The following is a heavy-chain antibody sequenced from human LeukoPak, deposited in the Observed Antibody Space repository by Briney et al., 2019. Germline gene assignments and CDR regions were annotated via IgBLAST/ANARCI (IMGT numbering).Heavy chain of an antibody. D-gene: IGHD3-10*01. CDR1: GFTFRNYV. J-gene: IGHJ4*02. CDR2: TSSDLNVK. V-gene: IGHV3-30-3*01. Sequence: GGSLRLSCAASGFTFRNYVIHWVRRAPGKGLEWVAVTSSDLNVKLYADSVKGRFTISRDNSRSTLYLQMNSLRPEDTAIYYCAREGYYGSGSPPSLYFDYWGQGTLVTVSS. CDR3: AREGYYGSGSPPSLYFDY.